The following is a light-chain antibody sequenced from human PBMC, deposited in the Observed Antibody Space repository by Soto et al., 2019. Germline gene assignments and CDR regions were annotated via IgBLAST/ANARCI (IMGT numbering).Light chain of an antibody. V-gene: IGKV3-15*01. CDR2: GAA. J-gene: IGKJ4*02. CDR3: PQYHTWPA. Sequence: EIVMTQSPATLSVSPGERVTLSCRASQSVFSSLAWYQQKPGQAPRLLIYGAATRATGIPARFSGSGSGTESTLTISSLQSEDFAVYFCPQYHTWPAFGRGTRVEIK. CDR1: QSVFSS.